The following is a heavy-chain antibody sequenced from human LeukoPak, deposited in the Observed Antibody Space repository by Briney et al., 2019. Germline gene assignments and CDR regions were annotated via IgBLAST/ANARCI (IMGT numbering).Heavy chain of an antibody. CDR1: GFTFSSYG. D-gene: IGHD3-10*01. J-gene: IGHJ5*02. Sequence: GGSLRLSCAASGFTFSSYGMHWVRQAPGKGLEWVAVISYDGSNKYYADSVKGRFTISRDNSKNTLYLQMNSLRAEDTAVYYCAKGLDSRITMVRGDPWGQGTLVTVSS. CDR2: ISYDGSNK. V-gene: IGHV3-30*18. CDR3: AKGLDSRITMVRGDP.